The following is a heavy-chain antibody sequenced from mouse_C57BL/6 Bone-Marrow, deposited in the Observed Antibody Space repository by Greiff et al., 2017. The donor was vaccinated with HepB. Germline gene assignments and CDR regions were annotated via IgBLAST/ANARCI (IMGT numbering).Heavy chain of an antibody. Sequence: EVHLLESGPGLVKPSQSLSLTCSVTGYSITSGYYWNWIRQFPGNKLEWMGYISYDGSNNYNPSLKNRISITRDTSKNQFFLKLNSVTTEDTATYYCARDGYYFDYWGQGTTLTVSS. CDR3: ARDGYYFDY. V-gene: IGHV3-6*01. D-gene: IGHD2-2*01. J-gene: IGHJ2*01. CDR2: ISYDGSN. CDR1: GYSITSGYY.